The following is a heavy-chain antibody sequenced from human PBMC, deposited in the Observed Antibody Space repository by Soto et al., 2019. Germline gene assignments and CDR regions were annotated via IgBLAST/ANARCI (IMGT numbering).Heavy chain of an antibody. CDR3: ARGWNDFPH. D-gene: IGHD1-1*01. CDR2: IIPMSGTA. J-gene: IGHJ1*01. CDR1: GGTFSSYV. V-gene: IGHV1-69*06. Sequence: QVQLVQSGAEVKKPGSSVKVSCKASGGTFSSYVITWVRQAPGQGLECMGGIIPMSGTANYAQKFQGSVTITADKSTSTAYMELSSLRSEDTAVYYCARGWNDFPHWGQGTLVTVSS.